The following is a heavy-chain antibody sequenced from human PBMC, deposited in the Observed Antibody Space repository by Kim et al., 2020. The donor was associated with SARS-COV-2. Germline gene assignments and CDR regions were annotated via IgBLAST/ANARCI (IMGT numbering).Heavy chain of an antibody. J-gene: IGHJ4*02. Sequence: GSVKYYVASVKDRFTITRDHAKNSLYLQMNSLRDDDTAVYYCGCVGLGYWGQGILVTVSS. CDR3: GCVGLGY. CDR2: GSVK. V-gene: IGHV3-7*01.